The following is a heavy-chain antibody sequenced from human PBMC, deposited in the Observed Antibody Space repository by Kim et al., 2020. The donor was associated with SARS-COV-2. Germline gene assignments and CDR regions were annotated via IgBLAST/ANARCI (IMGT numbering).Heavy chain of an antibody. J-gene: IGHJ4*02. D-gene: IGHD1-26*01. CDR2: FKSKIDGGTT. CDR1: GFTFSNAW. Sequence: GGSLRLSCAASGFTFSNAWMSWVRQAPGKGLEWVGRFKSKIDGGTTDYATPVKDRFTISRDDSRNTLYLQMNSLKTEDTAMYYCGTVLGATDFDYWGPGTLVTVSS. V-gene: IGHV3-15*01. CDR3: GTVLGATDFDY.